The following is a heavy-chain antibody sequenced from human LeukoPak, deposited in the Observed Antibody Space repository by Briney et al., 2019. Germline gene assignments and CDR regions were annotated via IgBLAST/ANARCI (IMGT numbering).Heavy chain of an antibody. V-gene: IGHV1-2*02. D-gene: IGHD2-2*02. CDR3: ARYEYQLLYPLYYFDY. Sequence: GASVKVSCKASGYTFTGYYMHWVRQAPGQGLEWMGWINPNSGGTNYAQKFQGRVTMTRDTSISTAYMELSRLRSDDTAVYYCARYEYQLLYPLYYFDYWGQGTLVTVSS. CDR2: INPNSGGT. J-gene: IGHJ4*02. CDR1: GYTFTGYY.